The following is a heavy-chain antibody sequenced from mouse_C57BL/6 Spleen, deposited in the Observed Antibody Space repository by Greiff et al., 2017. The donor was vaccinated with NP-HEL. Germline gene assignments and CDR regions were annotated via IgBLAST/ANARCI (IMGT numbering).Heavy chain of an antibody. J-gene: IGHJ3*01. CDR2: LLPGSGST. CDR3: ANYDGRGVRFAY. D-gene: IGHD1-2*01. V-gene: IGHV1-9*01. CDR1: GYTFTGYW. Sequence: VQLQQSGAELMKPGASVKLSCKATGYTFTGYWIEWVKQRPGHGLEWIGELLPGSGSTNYNEKFKGKATFTADTSSNTADMQLSSLTTEDSAIYYCANYDGRGVRFAYWGQGTLVTVSA.